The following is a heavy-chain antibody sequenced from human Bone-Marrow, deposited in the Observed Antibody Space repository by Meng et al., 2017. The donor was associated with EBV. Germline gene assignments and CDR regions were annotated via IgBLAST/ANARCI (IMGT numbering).Heavy chain of an antibody. CDR2: VNRDSGNT. J-gene: IGHJ2*01. CDR1: GNTFTNYG. Sequence: QVQLVQSGAEVKKPGASGKVSCKTSGNTFTNYGVNWVRQAPGQGLEWLGWVNRDSGNTGYAQKFQDRITMTRDSSTNIAYMELNSLTSDDTAVYYCARGPLNWYFDLWGRGTLVTVSS. CDR3: ARGPLNWYFDL. V-gene: IGHV1-8*01.